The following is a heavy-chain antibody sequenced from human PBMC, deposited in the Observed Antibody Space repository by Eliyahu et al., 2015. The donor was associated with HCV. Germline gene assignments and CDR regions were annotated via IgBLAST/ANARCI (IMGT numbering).Heavy chain of an antibody. CDR2: ISGSGGST. V-gene: IGHV3-23*01. J-gene: IGHJ6*02. Sequence: EVQLLESGGGLVQPGGSLRLSCAASGFTFSSXAMXWVRQAPGKGLEWVSAISGSGGSTYYADSVKGRFTISRDNSKNTLYLQMNSLRAEDTAVYYCAKVPGSSSSWLYYYYGMDVWGQGTTVTVSS. D-gene: IGHD6-13*01. CDR3: AKVPGSSSSWLYYYYGMDV. CDR1: GFTFSSXA.